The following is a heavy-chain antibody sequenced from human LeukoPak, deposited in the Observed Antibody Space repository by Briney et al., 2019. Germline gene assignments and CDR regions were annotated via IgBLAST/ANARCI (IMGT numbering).Heavy chain of an antibody. J-gene: IGHJ3*02. Sequence: SETLSLTCTVSGGSISSYYWSWIRQPPGKGLEWIGYIYYSGSTNYNSSLKSRVTISVDTSKNQFSLKLSSVTAADTAVYYCARHAADCSSTSCSDEGFDIWGQGTMVTVSS. V-gene: IGHV4-59*08. CDR2: IYYSGST. CDR3: ARHAADCSSTSCSDEGFDI. D-gene: IGHD2-2*01. CDR1: GGSISSYY.